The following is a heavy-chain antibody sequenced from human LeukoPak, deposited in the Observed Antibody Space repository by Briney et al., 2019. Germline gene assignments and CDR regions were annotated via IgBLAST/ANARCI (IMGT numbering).Heavy chain of an antibody. CDR3: ARGSAAAGSISF. J-gene: IGHJ4*02. V-gene: IGHV4-59*13. Sequence: SETLSLTCTVSGASLGGYYWSWIRQPPGKRQEWIGYMYYTGTTNYNPSLKSRVIISVDNSKNQFSLKLSSVTAADTAVYYCARGSAAAGSISFWGQGTLVTVSS. CDR2: MYYTGTT. D-gene: IGHD6-13*01. CDR1: GASLGGYY.